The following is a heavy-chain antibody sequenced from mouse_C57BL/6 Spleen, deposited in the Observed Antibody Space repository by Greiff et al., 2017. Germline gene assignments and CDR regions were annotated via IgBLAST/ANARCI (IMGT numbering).Heavy chain of an antibody. CDR1: GYTFTSYD. CDR2: IYPRDGST. J-gene: IGHJ2*01. D-gene: IGHD2-4*01. Sequence: VQLVESGPELVKPGASVKLSCKASGYTFTSYDINWVKQRPGQGLEWIGWIYPRDGSTKYNEKFKGKATLTVDTSSSTAYMELHSLTSEDSAVYFCAYYDYDASLYYFDYWGQGTTLTVSS. V-gene: IGHV1-85*01. CDR3: AYYDYDASLYYFDY.